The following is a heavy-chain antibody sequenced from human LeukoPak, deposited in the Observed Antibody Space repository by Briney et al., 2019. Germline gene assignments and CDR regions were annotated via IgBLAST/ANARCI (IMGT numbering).Heavy chain of an antibody. Sequence: PGGSLRLSCAASGFTFSNYWMSWVRQAPGKGLEWVANIKNDGSKKYYVDSVKGRFTISRDNAKNSLYLQMNSLRVEDTAVYYCASLNNDDYWGQGTLVTVPS. J-gene: IGHJ4*02. CDR3: ASLNNDDY. CDR2: IKNDGSKK. CDR1: GFTFSNYW. V-gene: IGHV3-7*01. D-gene: IGHD1-1*01.